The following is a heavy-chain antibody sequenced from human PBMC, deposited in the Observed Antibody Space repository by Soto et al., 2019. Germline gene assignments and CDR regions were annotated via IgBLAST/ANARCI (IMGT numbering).Heavy chain of an antibody. Sequence: GGSLRLSCAASGFTFSSYAMSWVRQAPGKGLEWVSAISGSGCSKYYADSVKGRFTISRDNSKNTLYLQMNSLRAEDTAVYYCAKSGYPRERYYYMDVWGKGTTVTVSS. D-gene: IGHD6-25*01. J-gene: IGHJ6*03. CDR1: GFTFSSYA. CDR3: AKSGYPRERYYYMDV. CDR2: ISGSGCSK. V-gene: IGHV3-23*01.